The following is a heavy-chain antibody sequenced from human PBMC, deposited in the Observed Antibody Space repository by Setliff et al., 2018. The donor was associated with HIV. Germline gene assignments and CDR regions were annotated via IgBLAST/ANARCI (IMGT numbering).Heavy chain of an antibody. CDR1: GGSMNENH. CDR2: IHTSGST. V-gene: IGHV4-4*08. Sequence: PSETLSLTCTVSGGSMNENHWSWLRQSPGKGLEWIAYIHTSGSTYFNPSFISRVTISIDSSKNQFSLKLMSLTAADTAVYYCASEARTRSTYYYSMDVWGKGTTVTVSS. D-gene: IGHD2-2*01. CDR3: ASEARTRSTYYYSMDV. J-gene: IGHJ6*03.